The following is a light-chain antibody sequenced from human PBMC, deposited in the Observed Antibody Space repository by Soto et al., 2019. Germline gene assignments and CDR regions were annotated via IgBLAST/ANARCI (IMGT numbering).Light chain of an antibody. CDR1: QSVSSN. CDR2: GAS. Sequence: EIVITPSPAPLSVSPGEGATLSCRASQSVSSNLAWYQQKPGQAPRLLIYGASTRAAGIPARFSGSGSGTEFTLTISSLQPDDFATYYCQQYNSYSQTFGQGTKVDI. CDR3: QQYNSYSQT. V-gene: IGKV3-15*01. J-gene: IGKJ1*01.